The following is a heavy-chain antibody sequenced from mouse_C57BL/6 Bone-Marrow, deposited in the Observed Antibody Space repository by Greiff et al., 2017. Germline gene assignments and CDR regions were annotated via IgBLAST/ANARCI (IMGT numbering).Heavy chain of an antibody. J-gene: IGHJ1*03. D-gene: IGHD2-3*01. CDR2: LDPSDSYT. CDR3: ARSGGYYKGWYFDV. V-gene: IGHV1-50*01. Sequence: QVQLQQPGAELVKPGASVKLSCKASGYTFTSYWMQWVKQRPGQGLEWIGELDPSDSYTKYNQKFKGKATLTVDTSYSAAYMQISSLTSEDSAVYDCARSGGYYKGWYFDVWGTGTTVTVSS. CDR1: GYTFTSYW.